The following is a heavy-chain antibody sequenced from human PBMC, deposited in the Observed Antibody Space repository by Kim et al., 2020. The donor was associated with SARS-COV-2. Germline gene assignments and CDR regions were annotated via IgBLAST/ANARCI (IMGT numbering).Heavy chain of an antibody. D-gene: IGHD2-2*01. CDR1: GFTVSSNY. V-gene: IGHV3-66*01. J-gene: IGHJ6*03. Sequence: GGSLRLSCAASGFTVSSNYMSWVRQAPGKGLEWVSVIYSGRSTYYADSVKGRFTISRDNSKNTLYLQMNSLRAEDTAVYYCARLWGYQLLPSDYYYYYYMDVWGKGTTVTVSS. CDR3: ARLWGYQLLPSDYYYYYYMDV. CDR2: IYSGRST.